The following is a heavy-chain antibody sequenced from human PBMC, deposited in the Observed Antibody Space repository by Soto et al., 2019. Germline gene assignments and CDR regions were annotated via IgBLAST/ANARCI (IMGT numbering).Heavy chain of an antibody. J-gene: IGHJ6*02. Sequence: ASVKVSFKASGYTFTSYGISWVRQAPGQGLEWMGWISAYNGNTNYAQKLQGRVTMTTDTSTSTAYMELRSLRSDDTAVYYCAREGSITIFGVVNYYGMDVWGQGTTVTVSS. D-gene: IGHD3-3*01. V-gene: IGHV1-18*01. CDR1: GYTFTSYG. CDR2: ISAYNGNT. CDR3: AREGSITIFGVVNYYGMDV.